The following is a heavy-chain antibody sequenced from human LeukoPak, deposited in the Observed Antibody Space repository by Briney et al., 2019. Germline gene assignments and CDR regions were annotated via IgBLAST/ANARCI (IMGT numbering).Heavy chain of an antibody. CDR2: IYYSGST. CDR1: GGSISSSSYY. V-gene: IGHV4-39*01. CDR3: AGHGSEPGSSSWYKY. Sequence: PSETLSLTCTVSGGSISSSSYYWGWIRQPPGKGLEWIGSIYYSGSTYYNPSLKSRVTISVDTSKNQFSLKLSSVTAADTAVYYCAGHGSEPGSSSWYKYWGQGTLVTVSS. J-gene: IGHJ4*02. D-gene: IGHD6-13*01.